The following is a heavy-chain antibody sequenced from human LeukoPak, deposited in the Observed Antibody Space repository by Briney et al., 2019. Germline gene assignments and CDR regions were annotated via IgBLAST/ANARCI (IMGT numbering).Heavy chain of an antibody. J-gene: IGHJ6*03. D-gene: IGHD2-2*02. CDR3: ARDQDPENFVVVPAAITGYYYYMDV. Sequence: SVKVLFKASGYPLTRYGHRWVRQAPGQGREGVGWNRAFNCNTNHAQKLQGRVTMTTDTSTSTAYMELRSLRSDDTAVYYCARDQDPENFVVVPAAITGYYYYMDVWGKGTTVTVSS. CDR2: NRAFNCNT. CDR1: GYPLTRYG. V-gene: IGHV1-18*01.